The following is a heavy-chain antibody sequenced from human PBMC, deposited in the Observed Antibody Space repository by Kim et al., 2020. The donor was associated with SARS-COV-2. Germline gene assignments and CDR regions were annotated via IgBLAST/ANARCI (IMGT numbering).Heavy chain of an antibody. CDR3: ARSIVGATTFDY. Sequence: SETLSLTCTVSGYSISSGYYWGWIRQPPGKGLEWIGSIYHSGSTYYNPSLKSRVTISVDTSKNQFSLKLSSVTAADTAVYYCARSIVGATTFDYWGQGT. V-gene: IGHV4-38-2*02. CDR2: IYHSGST. J-gene: IGHJ4*02. D-gene: IGHD1-26*01. CDR1: GYSISSGYY.